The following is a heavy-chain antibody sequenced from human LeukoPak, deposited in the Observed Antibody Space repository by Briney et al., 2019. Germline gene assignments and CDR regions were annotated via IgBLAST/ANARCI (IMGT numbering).Heavy chain of an antibody. V-gene: IGHV4-34*01. CDR3: ARGKLRGYSYGANWLDP. CDR1: GGSFSGYY. J-gene: IGHJ5*02. CDR2: INHSGST. Sequence: SETLSLTCAVYGGSFSGYYWSWIRQPPGKGLEWIGEINHSGSTNYNPSLMSRVTISVDTSKNQFSLKLSSVTAADTAVYYCARGKLRGYSYGANWLDPWGQGTLVTVSS. D-gene: IGHD5-18*01.